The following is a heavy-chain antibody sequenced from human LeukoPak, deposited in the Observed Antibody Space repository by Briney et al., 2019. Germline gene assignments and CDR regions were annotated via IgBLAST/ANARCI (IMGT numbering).Heavy chain of an antibody. J-gene: IGHJ4*02. V-gene: IGHV1-2*02. CDR3: ASTYCGGDCRGYFDY. CDR2: INPNSGGT. CDR1: GYTFTGYC. D-gene: IGHD2-21*02. Sequence: ASVKVSCKASGYTFTGYCMHWVRQAPGQGLEWMGWINPNSGGTNYAQKFQGRVTMTRDTSISTAYMELSRLRSDDTAVYYCASTYCGGDCRGYFDYWGQGTLVTVSS.